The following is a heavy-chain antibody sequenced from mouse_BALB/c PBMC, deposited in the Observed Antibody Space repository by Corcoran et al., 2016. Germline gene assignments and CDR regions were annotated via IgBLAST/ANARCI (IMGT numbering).Heavy chain of an antibody. V-gene: IGHV1-84*02. CDR2: VYPGSGNT. J-gene: IGHJ3*01. D-gene: IGHD1-1*01. CDR1: GYTFTDYY. CDR3: ARNYYGPFAY. Sequence: QIQLQQSGPELVKPGASVKITCKASGYTFTDYYINWVKQKPGQGLEWIGWVYPGSGNTKYNEKFKGKDTLTVDTSSSTAYMQLSSLTSEDTSVYFCARNYYGPFAYWGQGTLVTVSA.